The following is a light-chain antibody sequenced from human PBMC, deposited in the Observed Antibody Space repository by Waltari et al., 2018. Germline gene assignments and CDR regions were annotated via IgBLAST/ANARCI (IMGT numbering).Light chain of an antibody. CDR2: VNSDGSH. Sequence: QLMLTQSPSASASLGASVKPTCTLSGGHSTYSIAWPQQQPQKGPRSLMKVNSDGSHIKGDGIPDRFSGSSAGAERYLSISNLQSEDEADYYCQTGGFGIWVFGGGTKLTVL. CDR1: GGHSTYS. V-gene: IGLV4-69*01. CDR3: QTGGFGIWV. J-gene: IGLJ3*02.